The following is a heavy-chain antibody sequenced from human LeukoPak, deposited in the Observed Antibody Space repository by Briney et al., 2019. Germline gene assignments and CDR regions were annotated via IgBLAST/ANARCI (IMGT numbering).Heavy chain of an antibody. J-gene: IGHJ4*02. D-gene: IGHD3-22*01. CDR1: GGFISNYY. V-gene: IGHV4-59*01. CDR2: IYSSGST. Sequence: SETLSLTCTVSGGFISNYYWSWIRQPPGKGLEWIGYIYSSGSTNYNPSLKGRVTISVDTSKNQFSLKLSSVTAADTAVYYCARDHYYDSSGYTFGYWGQGTLVTVSS. CDR3: ARDHYYDSSGYTFGY.